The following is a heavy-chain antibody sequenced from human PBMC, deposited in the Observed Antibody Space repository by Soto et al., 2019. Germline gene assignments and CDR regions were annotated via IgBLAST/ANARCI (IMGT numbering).Heavy chain of an antibody. V-gene: IGHV3-64*02. J-gene: IGHJ4*02. CDR2: ISNDGGTT. D-gene: IGHD1-26*01. CDR3: ARVGVEGHFDY. CDR1: GFSFSGYA. Sequence: EVQLVESGEGLAQPGGSLRLSCAASGFSFSGYAMHWARQAPGKRLEYVSAISNDGGTTYYADSVKGRFTISRDNNKNTLYLQMGSLRADDMAVYYCARVGVEGHFDYWGKGTLVTVSS.